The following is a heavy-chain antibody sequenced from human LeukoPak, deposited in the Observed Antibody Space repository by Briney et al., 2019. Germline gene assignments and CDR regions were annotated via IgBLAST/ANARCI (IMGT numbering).Heavy chain of an antibody. CDR3: ARDRENTIFGVVTYYYGMDV. J-gene: IGHJ6*02. Sequence: GGSLRLSCAASGFTFSSYSMNWVRQAPGKGLEWVSSISSSSSYIYYADSVKGRFTISRDNAKNSLYLQMNSLRAEDTAVYYCARDRENTIFGVVTYYYGMDVWGQGTTVTVSS. D-gene: IGHD3-3*01. V-gene: IGHV3-21*01. CDR1: GFTFSSYS. CDR2: ISSSSSYI.